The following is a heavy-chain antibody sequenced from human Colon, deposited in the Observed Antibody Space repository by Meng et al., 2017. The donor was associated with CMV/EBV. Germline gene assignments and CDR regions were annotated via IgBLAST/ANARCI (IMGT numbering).Heavy chain of an antibody. CDR2: MNPNSGNT. D-gene: IGHD3-3*01. Sequence: ASVKVYCKASGYTFTSYDINWVRQATGQGLEWMGWMNPNSGNTGYAQKFQGRVTITRNTSISTAYMELSSLRSEDTAVYYRARRLRTYYDFWSGPQPDFDYWGQGTLVTVSS. CDR1: GYTFTSYD. J-gene: IGHJ4*02. V-gene: IGHV1-8*03. CDR3: ARRLRTYYDFWSGPQPDFDY.